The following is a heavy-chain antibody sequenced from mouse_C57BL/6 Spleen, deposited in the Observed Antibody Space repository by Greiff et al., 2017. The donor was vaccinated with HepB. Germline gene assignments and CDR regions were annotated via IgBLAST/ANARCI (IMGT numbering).Heavy chain of an antibody. CDR1: GFTFSSYA. CDR3: ARDQSVSSYWYFDV. D-gene: IGHD6-2*01. Sequence: DVHLVESGGGLVKPGGSLKLSCAASGFTFSSYAMSWVRQTPEKRLEWVATISDGGSYTYYPDNVKGRFTISRDNAKNNLYLQMSHLKSEDTAMYYCARDQSVSSYWYFDVWGTGTTVTVSS. CDR2: ISDGGSYT. J-gene: IGHJ1*03. V-gene: IGHV5-4*01.